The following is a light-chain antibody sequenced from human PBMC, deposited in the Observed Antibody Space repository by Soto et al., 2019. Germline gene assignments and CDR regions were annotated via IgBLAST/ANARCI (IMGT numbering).Light chain of an antibody. CDR3: QQDNNWPYT. CDR2: AAS. Sequence: EVVMTQSPGTLSVSPGERCTLSCRASQSVNSNLAWYQHKPGQAPRLLIYAASTRPIGIPARFSGSGSGTDFTLTIGSLQSEDFAVYYCQQDNNWPYTFGQGTKLEIK. CDR1: QSVNSN. V-gene: IGKV3-15*01. J-gene: IGKJ2*01.